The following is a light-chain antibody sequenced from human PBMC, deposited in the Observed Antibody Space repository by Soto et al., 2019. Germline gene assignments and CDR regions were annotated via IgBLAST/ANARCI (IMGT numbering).Light chain of an antibody. J-gene: IGKJ4*01. Sequence: EILLTQSPGTLSLSPGERATLSCRASQSVSSNYLAWYQQKPGQAPKVLIYRASSRDTGIPDRFSGSGSGTDFTLTISRLEPEDFAVYYCQQYGSSPLTFGGGTKVDIK. V-gene: IGKV3-20*01. CDR3: QQYGSSPLT. CDR1: QSVSSNY. CDR2: RAS.